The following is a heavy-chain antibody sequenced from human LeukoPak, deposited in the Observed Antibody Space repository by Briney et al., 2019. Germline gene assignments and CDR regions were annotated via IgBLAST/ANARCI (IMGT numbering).Heavy chain of an antibody. D-gene: IGHD6-19*01. V-gene: IGHV4-4*07. Sequence: SETLSLTCTASGGSISSYYWSWIRQPAGKGLEWIGHIYSTGSTNYNPSLKSRVTISLDKSKNQFSLKVTSVTAADTAMYYCARDRKAVTGTFDSWGQGSLVTVS. CDR1: GGSISSYY. CDR2: IYSTGST. J-gene: IGHJ4*02. CDR3: ARDRKAVTGTFDS.